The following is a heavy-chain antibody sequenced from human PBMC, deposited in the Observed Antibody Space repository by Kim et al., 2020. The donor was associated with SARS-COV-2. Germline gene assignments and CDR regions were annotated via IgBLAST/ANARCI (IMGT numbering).Heavy chain of an antibody. CDR3: ARDKASSGWPRPYYFDY. CDR1: GFTFSSYW. D-gene: IGHD6-19*01. V-gene: IGHV3-7*03. CDR2: IKQDGSDK. Sequence: GGSLRLSCAASGFTFSSYWMSWVRQAPGKGLEWVANIKQDGSDKYYVDSVKGRFTISRDNAKNSLYMQMNSLRVEDTAVYYCARDKASSGWPRPYYFDYWGQGTLVTVSS. J-gene: IGHJ4*02.